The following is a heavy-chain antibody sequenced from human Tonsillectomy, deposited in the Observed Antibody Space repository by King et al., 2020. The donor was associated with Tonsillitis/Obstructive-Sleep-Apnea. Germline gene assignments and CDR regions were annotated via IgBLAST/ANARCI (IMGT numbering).Heavy chain of an antibody. D-gene: IGHD1-26*01. J-gene: IGHJ3*02. Sequence: VQLVESGGGVVQPGRSLRLSCAASGFSFSSYGMHWVRQAPGKGLEWVAVIWYDGSNKYYADSVKGRFTISRDNSKNTLYLQMNSLRAEDTAVYYCARGSQWELLRAAFDIWGQRTKVTLSS. CDR2: IWYDGSNK. CDR1: GFSFSSYG. V-gene: IGHV3-33*01. CDR3: ARGSQWELLRAAFDI.